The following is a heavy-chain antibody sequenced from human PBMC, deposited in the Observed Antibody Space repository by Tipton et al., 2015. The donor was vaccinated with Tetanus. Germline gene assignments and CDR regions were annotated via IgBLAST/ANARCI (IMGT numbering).Heavy chain of an antibody. V-gene: IGHV4-34*01. CDR2: INHSGST. D-gene: IGHD2-15*01. J-gene: IGHJ4*02. Sequence: TLSLTCAVSGGSFSGYYWTWVRQPPGKGLEWIGEINHSGSTNYNPSLKSRVTISVDTSKNQVSLNVTSVTGADTAVYYCARRQRLVAKFDYWGQGALVTVSS. CDR1: GGSFSGYY. CDR3: ARRQRLVAKFDY.